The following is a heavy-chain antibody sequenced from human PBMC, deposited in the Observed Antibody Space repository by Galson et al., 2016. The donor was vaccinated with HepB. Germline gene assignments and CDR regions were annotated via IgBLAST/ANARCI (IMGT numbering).Heavy chain of an antibody. D-gene: IGHD6-13*01. CDR2: TDPSDSYT. CDR3: AREYSSNWFFDY. CDR1: GSTFTHYR. J-gene: IGHJ4*02. V-gene: IGHV5-10-1*01. Sequence: QSGAEVTKPGESLRISCKGFGSTFTHYRISWVRQMPGKGLEWMGRTDPSDSYTNYSPSFQGHLTISVDKSVSTAYLQWSLKASDTAMYYCAREYSSNWFFDYWGQGTLVTVSS.